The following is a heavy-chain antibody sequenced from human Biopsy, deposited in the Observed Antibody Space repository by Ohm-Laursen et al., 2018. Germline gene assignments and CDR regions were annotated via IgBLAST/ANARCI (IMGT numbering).Heavy chain of an antibody. CDR1: GGSFTGHY. CDR3: ARGSNDSGGLYFPR. CDR2: ISCTGYT. D-gene: IGHD4-23*01. J-gene: IGHJ4*02. V-gene: IGHV4-59*11. Sequence: TLSFTCTVSGGSFTGHYWSWIRQPPGKGLEWIGHISCTGYTSYNASLKSRVTISVDTSRNHFSLRLSSLTAADTAVYYCARGSNDSGGLYFPRWGQGTLLTVSS.